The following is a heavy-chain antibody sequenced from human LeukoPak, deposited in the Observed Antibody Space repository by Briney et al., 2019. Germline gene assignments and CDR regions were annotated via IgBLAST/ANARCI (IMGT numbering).Heavy chain of an antibody. V-gene: IGHV4-59*02. CDR1: GGSVSSYY. D-gene: IGHD3-16*02. J-gene: IGHJ4*02. Sequence: SETLSLTCTVSGGSVSSYYWSWIRQPPGKGLEWIGYIHYSGSTNYNPSLKSRVTISVDTSKNQFSLKLSSVTAADTAVYYCARDIASDYWGQGTLVTVSS. CDR3: ARDIASDY. CDR2: IHYSGST.